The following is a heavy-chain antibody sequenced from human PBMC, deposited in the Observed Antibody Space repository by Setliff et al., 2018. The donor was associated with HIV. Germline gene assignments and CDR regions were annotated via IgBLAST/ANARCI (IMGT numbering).Heavy chain of an antibody. Sequence: GASVKVSCKASGYTFTDYYMHWVQQAPGKGLEWMGRVDPEDGETIYAEKFQGRVTITADTSTDTAYMELSSLRSEDTAVYYCATGIKPNYYYYYGTDVWGQGTTVTVSS. CDR2: VDPEDGET. J-gene: IGHJ6*02. V-gene: IGHV1-69-2*01. D-gene: IGHD3-3*02. CDR1: GYTFTDYY. CDR3: ATGIKPNYYYYYGTDV.